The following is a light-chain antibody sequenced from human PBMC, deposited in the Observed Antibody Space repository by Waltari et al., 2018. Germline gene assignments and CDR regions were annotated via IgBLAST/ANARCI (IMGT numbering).Light chain of an antibody. CDR1: QSVRSN. Sequence: EIVMTQSPATLSVSPGESATLSCRTSQSVRSNLAWYQQKPGQAPRLLMYGASTRATGNPARFSGSGSGTEFTLTISSLQSEDFAVYYCQQYNNWPRPFGPGTKVDIK. V-gene: IGKV3-15*01. CDR2: GAS. CDR3: QQYNNWPRP. J-gene: IGKJ3*01.